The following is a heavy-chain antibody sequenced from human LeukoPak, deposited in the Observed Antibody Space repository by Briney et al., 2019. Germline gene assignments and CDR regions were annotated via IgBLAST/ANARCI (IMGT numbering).Heavy chain of an antibody. D-gene: IGHD3-3*01. J-gene: IGHJ4*02. Sequence: GGSLRLSCAASGFTFSSYSLNWVRQAPGKGLEWVSSISSSGDYMYYADSVKGRFTISRDNAKKSLYLQVNSLRAEDTAVYYCARGNYYDFWSGYRYWGQGTLVTVSS. CDR2: ISSSGDYM. V-gene: IGHV3-21*01. CDR3: ARGNYYDFWSGYRY. CDR1: GFTFSSYS.